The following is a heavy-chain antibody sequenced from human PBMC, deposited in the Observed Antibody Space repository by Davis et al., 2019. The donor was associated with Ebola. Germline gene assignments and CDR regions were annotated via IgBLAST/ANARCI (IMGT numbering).Heavy chain of an antibody. V-gene: IGHV4-59*01. J-gene: IGHJ6*02. Sequence: MPSETLSLTCTVSGGSISSYYWSWIRQPPGKGLEWIGYIYYSGSTNYNPSLKSRVTISVDTSKNQFSLKLSSVTAADTAVYYCARGGMIIFGGVFVIPYGMDVWGQGTTVTVSS. D-gene: IGHD3-16*02. CDR3: ARGGMIIFGGVFVIPYGMDV. CDR2: IYYSGST. CDR1: GGSISSYY.